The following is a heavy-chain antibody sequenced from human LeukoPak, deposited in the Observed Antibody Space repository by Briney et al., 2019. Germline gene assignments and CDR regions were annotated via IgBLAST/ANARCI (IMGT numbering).Heavy chain of an antibody. J-gene: IGHJ6*03. CDR2: IKQDGSEK. CDR1: GVTLSSYW. V-gene: IGHV3-7*01. Sequence: PGGSLRLSCAASGVTLSSYWMSWVRQAPGKGLEWVANIKQDGSEKYYVDSVKGRFTISRDNAKNSLYLQMNSLRAEDTAVYYCARDKSSSSYYYYYYMDVWGKGTTVTVSS. CDR3: ARDKSSSSYYYYYYMDV. D-gene: IGHD6-13*01.